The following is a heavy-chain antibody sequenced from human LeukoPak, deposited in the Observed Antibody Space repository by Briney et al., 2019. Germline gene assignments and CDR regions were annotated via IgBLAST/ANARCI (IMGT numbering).Heavy chain of an antibody. CDR3: ARLVGANLPYGMDV. CDR2: IIPIFGTA. D-gene: IGHD1-26*01. CDR1: GYTFTGYY. Sequence: SVKVSCKASGYTFTGYYMHWVRQAPGQGLEWMGGIIPIFGTANYAQKFQGRVTITADESTSTAYMELSSLRSEDTAVYYCARLVGANLPYGMDVWGQGTTVTVSS. V-gene: IGHV1-69*13. J-gene: IGHJ6*02.